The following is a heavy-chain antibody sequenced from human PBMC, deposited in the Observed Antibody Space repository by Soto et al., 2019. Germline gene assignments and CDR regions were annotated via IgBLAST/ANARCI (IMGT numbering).Heavy chain of an antibody. D-gene: IGHD1-26*01. CDR2: ISSDGSYT. J-gene: IGHJ4*02. Sequence: PXGSLSLSCAASGFIFTTYCMHCVRQAPGKGLEWVADISSDGSYTYYAESVKGRFTISRDNSKNTVYLQMNSLRAEDTAVYYCQKGRGTYGGAYDYWGQGTLVTVSS. V-gene: IGHV3-30*18. CDR1: GFIFTTYC. CDR3: QKGRGTYGGAYDY.